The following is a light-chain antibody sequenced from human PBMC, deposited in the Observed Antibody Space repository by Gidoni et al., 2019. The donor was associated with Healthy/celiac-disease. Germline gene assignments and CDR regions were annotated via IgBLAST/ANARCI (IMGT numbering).Light chain of an antibody. CDR1: QSLLHSNGYNY. CDR3: MQALQTWT. J-gene: IGKJ1*01. Sequence: DIVMTQSPLSLPVTPGEPASISCRSSQSLLHSNGYNYLDWYLQKPGQSPQLLIYLGYNRAPGVPDRFSGSGSGTDFTLKISRVEAEDVGVYYCMQALQTWTFGQGTKVEIK. CDR2: LGY. V-gene: IGKV2-28*01.